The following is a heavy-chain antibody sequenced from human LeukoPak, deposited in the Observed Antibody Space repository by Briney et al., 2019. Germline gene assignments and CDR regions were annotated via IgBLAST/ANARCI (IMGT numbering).Heavy chain of an antibody. D-gene: IGHD1-26*01. V-gene: IGHV3-66*02. CDR2: VYSGGNT. CDR3: ASNGRNSGSFLLLDC. J-gene: IGHJ4*02. Sequence: GGSLRLSCAASGFTVSTTYLSWVRQAPGKGLEWVSVVYSGGNTYYTDSVKGRFTISRDNSKNTLYLQMNSLRTEDTAVYYCASNGRNSGSFLLLDCWGQGTLVTVSS. CDR1: GFTVSTTY.